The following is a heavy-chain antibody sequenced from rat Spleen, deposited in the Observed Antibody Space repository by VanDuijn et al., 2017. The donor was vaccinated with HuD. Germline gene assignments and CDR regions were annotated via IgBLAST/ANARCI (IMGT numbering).Heavy chain of an antibody. Sequence: EVQLVESDGGLVQPGRSLKLSCAASGFTLSDHYMAWVRQAPTKGLEWVATISTSGSRTYYPDSVKGRFTISRDNAKSSLYLQMNSLKSEDTATYYCTTHGARVSRFAYWGQGTLVTVSS. CDR1: GFTLSDHY. CDR3: TTHGARVSRFAY. D-gene: IGHD1-4*01. J-gene: IGHJ3*01. V-gene: IGHV5-20*01. CDR2: ISTSGSRT.